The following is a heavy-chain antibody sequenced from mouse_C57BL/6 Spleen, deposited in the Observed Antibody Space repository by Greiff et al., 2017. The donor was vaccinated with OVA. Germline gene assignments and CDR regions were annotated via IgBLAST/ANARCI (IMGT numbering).Heavy chain of an antibody. J-gene: IGHJ4*01. V-gene: IGHV1-22*01. D-gene: IGHD1-1*01. CDR1: GYTFTDYN. CDR2: INPNNGGT. Sequence: VQLKESGPELVKPGASVKMSCKASGYTFTDYNMHWVKQSPGKSLEWIGYINPNNGGTSYNQKFKGKATLTVNKSSSTAYMELRNLTSEDSAVYYCASNRYYYGSSSYAMDYWGQGTSVTVSS. CDR3: ASNRYYYGSSSYAMDY.